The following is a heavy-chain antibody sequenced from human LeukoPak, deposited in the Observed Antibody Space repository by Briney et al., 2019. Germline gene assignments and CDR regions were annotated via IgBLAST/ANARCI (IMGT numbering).Heavy chain of an antibody. D-gene: IGHD1-26*01. J-gene: IGHJ4*02. CDR1: GGTFSSYA. CDR2: IIPIFGTA. CDR3: ARGTSSSYYGAFDY. V-gene: IGHV1-69*05. Sequence: GSSVKVSCKASGGTFSSYAISWVRQAPGQGLEWMGGIIPIFGTANYAQKFQGRVTLTRDTSITTAYMELSNLTFDDTAIYYCARGTSSSYYGAFDYWGQGTLVTVSS.